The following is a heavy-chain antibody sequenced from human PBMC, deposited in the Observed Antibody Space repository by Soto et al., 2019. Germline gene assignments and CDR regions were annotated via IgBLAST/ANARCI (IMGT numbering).Heavy chain of an antibody. CDR1: GFTCSSYG. D-gene: IGHD4-4*01. J-gene: IGHJ5*02. CDR2: ISYDGSNK. V-gene: IGHV3-30*18. CDR3: AKGMTTRLPYWFDP. Sequence: XGSLSTSLAVIGFTCSSYGMHWVRQAAGKGLEWVAVISYDGSNKYYADSVKGRFTISRDNSKNTLYLQMNSLRAEDTAVYYCAKGMTTRLPYWFDPWGQGTLVTVSS.